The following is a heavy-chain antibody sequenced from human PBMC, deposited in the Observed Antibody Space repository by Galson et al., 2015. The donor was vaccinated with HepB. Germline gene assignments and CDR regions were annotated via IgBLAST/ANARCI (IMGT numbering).Heavy chain of an antibody. V-gene: IGHV3-15*01. J-gene: IGHJ4*02. CDR2: IKSKTDGGTT. CDR1: GFTFSNAW. D-gene: IGHD3-10*01. Sequence: SLRLSCAASGFTFSNAWKSWVRQAPGKGLEWVGRIKSKTDGGTTDYAAPVKGRFTISRDDSKNTLYLQMNSLKTEDTAVYYCTTDLLPYYYGSGSYYNPLTDYWGQGTLVTVSS. CDR3: TTDLLPYYYGSGSYYNPLTDY.